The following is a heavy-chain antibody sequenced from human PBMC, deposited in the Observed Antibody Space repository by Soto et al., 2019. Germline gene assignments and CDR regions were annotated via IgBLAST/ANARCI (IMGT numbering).Heavy chain of an antibody. Sequence: LRLSCAASGFTFSSYAMIWVRQAPGKGLEWVSAISGSGGSTYYADSVKGRLTISRDNSKNTLYLQMNSLRAEDTAVYYCAKDRSFTDPFDIWGQGTMVTVSS. J-gene: IGHJ3*02. CDR2: ISGSGGST. CDR1: GFTFSSYA. D-gene: IGHD4-4*01. CDR3: AKDRSFTDPFDI. V-gene: IGHV3-23*01.